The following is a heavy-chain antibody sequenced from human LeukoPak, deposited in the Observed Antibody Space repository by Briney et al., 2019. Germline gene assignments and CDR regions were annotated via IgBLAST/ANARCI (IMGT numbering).Heavy chain of an antibody. CDR1: GYTFTSYG. V-gene: IGHV1-18*01. CDR3: ARDSRVTATFYYFDY. J-gene: IGHJ4*02. D-gene: IGHD2-21*02. Sequence: ASVKASCKASGYTFTSYGISWVRQAPGQGLEWMGWISAYNGNTNYAQKLQGRVTMTTDTSTSTAYMELRSLRSDDTAVYYCARDSRVTATFYYFDYWGQGTLVTVSS. CDR2: ISAYNGNT.